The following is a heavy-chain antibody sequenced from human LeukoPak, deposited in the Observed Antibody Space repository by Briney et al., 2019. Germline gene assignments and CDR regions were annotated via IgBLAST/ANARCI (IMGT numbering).Heavy chain of an antibody. CDR2: INSDGSST. Sequence: GGSLRLSCAASGFTFSSYWMHWVRQAPGKGLVWVSRINSDGSSTSYADSVKGRFTISRDNAKNTLYLQMNSLRAEDTAVYYCARVYGDYSTHYYYGMDVWGQGTTVTVSS. CDR3: ARVYGDYSTHYYYGMDV. D-gene: IGHD4-17*01. V-gene: IGHV3-74*01. J-gene: IGHJ6*02. CDR1: GFTFSSYW.